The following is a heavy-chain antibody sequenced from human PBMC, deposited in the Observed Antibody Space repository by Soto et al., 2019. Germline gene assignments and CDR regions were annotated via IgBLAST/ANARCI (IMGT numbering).Heavy chain of an antibody. CDR1: GFTFSSYA. CDR3: AKRAWGYFYFDY. V-gene: IGHV3-23*01. D-gene: IGHD1-26*01. J-gene: IGHJ4*02. Sequence: PGGSLRLSCAASGFTFSSYAMRWVRQAPGKGLEWVSVISGSGGSTYYADSVKGRFTISRDNSKNTLYLQMNSLRAEDTAVYYCAKRAWGYFYFDYWGQGTLVTVSS. CDR2: ISGSGGST.